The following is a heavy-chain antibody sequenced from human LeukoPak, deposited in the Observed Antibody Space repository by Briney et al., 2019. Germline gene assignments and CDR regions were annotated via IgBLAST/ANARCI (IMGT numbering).Heavy chain of an antibody. Sequence: ASVKVSCKASGYTFTDYYMHWVRQAPGQGLEWMGWINPSSGATNYAHKFQGRVTMTRDTSITTASMELSRLRPDYTAVYYCARIDFWSGYCLDYWGQGTLVTVSS. J-gene: IGHJ4*02. CDR2: INPSSGAT. CDR3: ARIDFWSGYCLDY. D-gene: IGHD3-3*01. CDR1: GYTFTDYY. V-gene: IGHV1-2*07.